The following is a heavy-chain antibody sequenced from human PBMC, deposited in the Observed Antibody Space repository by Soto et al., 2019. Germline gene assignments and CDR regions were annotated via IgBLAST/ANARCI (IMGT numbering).Heavy chain of an antibody. CDR2: ISYDESDK. CDR3: VKSQFSDSGGYTLDS. Sequence: QVQLVESGGGVVQPGRSLRLSCAASGFTFSTYAMHWVRQAPGKGLEWVAVISYDESDKFYADSVKGRFTISKANSKNTLYLQMNSLRVEYTAVYYCVKSQFSDSGGYTLDSWGQGTLVTVSS. V-gene: IGHV3-30*18. CDR1: GFTFSTYA. D-gene: IGHD3-22*01. J-gene: IGHJ4*02.